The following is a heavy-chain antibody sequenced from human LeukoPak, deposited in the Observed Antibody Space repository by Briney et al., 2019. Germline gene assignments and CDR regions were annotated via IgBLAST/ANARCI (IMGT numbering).Heavy chain of an antibody. J-gene: IGHJ5*02. D-gene: IGHD3-10*01. CDR3: AKAGGTYYPDHFDP. V-gene: IGHV3-30*02. CDR2: IRYDGSHK. Sequence: GGSLRLSCAASGFTFSSFGMHWVRQAPGKGLEWVTFIRYDGSHKYYADSVKGRFTISRDNSNNTLYMQMDSLRIEDTAVYYCAKAGGTYYPDHFDPWGEGTLVTVSS. CDR1: GFTFSSFG.